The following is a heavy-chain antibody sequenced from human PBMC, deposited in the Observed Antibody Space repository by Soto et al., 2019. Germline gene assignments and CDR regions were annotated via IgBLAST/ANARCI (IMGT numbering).Heavy chain of an antibody. D-gene: IGHD2-21*01. CDR1: GYTFNNYG. V-gene: IGHV1-18*01. J-gene: IGHJ6*02. CDR2: INPNNGAT. Sequence: ASVKVSCKASGYTFNNYGITWVRQAPGQGLEWMGRINPNNGATLYAQEFQGRLILTTDTSTSTVYMDLNSVKSEDSAVYYCASRVLCDMDVWGQGTTVTVSS. CDR3: ASRVLCDMDV.